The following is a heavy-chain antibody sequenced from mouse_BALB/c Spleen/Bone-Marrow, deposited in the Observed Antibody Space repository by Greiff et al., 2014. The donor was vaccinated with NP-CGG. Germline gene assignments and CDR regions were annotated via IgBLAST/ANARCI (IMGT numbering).Heavy chain of an antibody. Sequence: QVQLQQPGPELVKPGASVKISCKASGYAFSSSWMNWVKQGPGQGLEWIGRIYPGDGDTNYNGKFKGKATLTADKSSSTAYMQLSSLTSVDSAVYFCARRRDYDRYFDVWGAGTTVTVSS. V-gene: IGHV1-82*01. CDR2: IYPGDGDT. J-gene: IGHJ1*01. D-gene: IGHD2-4*01. CDR1: GYAFSSSW. CDR3: ARRRDYDRYFDV.